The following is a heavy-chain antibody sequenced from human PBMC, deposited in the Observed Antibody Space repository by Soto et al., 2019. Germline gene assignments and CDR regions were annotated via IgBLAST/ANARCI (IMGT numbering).Heavy chain of an antibody. CDR1: GYTFTNYG. J-gene: IGHJ6*02. D-gene: IGHD3-22*01. CDR3: ARDREYYYDSSGNYYYHYGMDV. V-gene: IGHV1-18*04. Sequence: QVQLVESGAEVKKPGASVKVSCKASGYTFTNYGISWVRQAPGQVLEWMGWISGYNGNTKYAQKFQGRVTMTTDTPTNTADMELRSLRSDDTAVYYCARDREYYYDSSGNYYYHYGMDVWGQGTTVTVS. CDR2: ISGYNGNT.